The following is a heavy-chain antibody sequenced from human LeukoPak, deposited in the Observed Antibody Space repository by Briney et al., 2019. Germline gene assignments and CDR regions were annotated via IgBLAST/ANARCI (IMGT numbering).Heavy chain of an antibody. Sequence: GASVKVSCKASGGTFSSYAISWVRQAPGQGLEWMGRIIPILGIANYAQKFQGRVTITADKSTSTAYMELSSLRSEDTAVYYCASSPATSWNPFDYWGQGTLVTVSS. J-gene: IGHJ4*02. CDR2: IIPILGIA. V-gene: IGHV1-69*04. CDR3: ASSPATSWNPFDY. CDR1: GGTFSSYA. D-gene: IGHD1-1*01.